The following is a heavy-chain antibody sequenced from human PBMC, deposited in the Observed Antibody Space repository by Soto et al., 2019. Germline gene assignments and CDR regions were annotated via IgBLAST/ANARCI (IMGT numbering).Heavy chain of an antibody. CDR2: IIPIFGTA. V-gene: IGHV1-69*12. CDR1: GGTFSSYA. Sequence: QVQLVQSGAEVKKPGSSVKVSCKASGGTFSSYAISWVRQAPGQGLEWMGGIIPIFGTANYAQKFQGRVTITADESKSTAYMELSSLRSEDTAVYYCARVVTVVKSFHYWYFDLWGRGTRVSVSS. CDR3: ARVVTVVKSFHYWYFDL. J-gene: IGHJ2*01. D-gene: IGHD2-15*01.